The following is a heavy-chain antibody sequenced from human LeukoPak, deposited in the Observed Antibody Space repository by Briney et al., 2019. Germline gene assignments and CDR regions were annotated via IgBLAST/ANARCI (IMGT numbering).Heavy chain of an antibody. D-gene: IGHD1-26*01. CDR3: AREGVGATGYYYYGMDV. CDR2: ICSGGST. V-gene: IGHV3-53*04. Sequence: PAGSLRLSCAASGFTVSSNYMSWVRQAPGKGLEWFSVICSGGSTYYADCVKGRFTISRHNSKNTLYLQMNSLGAEDTAVYYCAREGVGATGYYYYGMDVWGQGTTVTVSS. J-gene: IGHJ6*02. CDR1: GFTVSSNY.